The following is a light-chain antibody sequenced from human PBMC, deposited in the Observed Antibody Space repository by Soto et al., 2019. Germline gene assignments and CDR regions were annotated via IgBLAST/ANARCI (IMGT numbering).Light chain of an antibody. CDR2: EVS. J-gene: IGLJ2*01. V-gene: IGLV2-23*02. CDR1: SSDVGSYNL. CDR3: RSYAGSSTSDVV. Sequence: QSALTQPASVSGSPGQSITISCTGTSSDVGSYNLVSWYQQHPGKAPKLMIYEVSKRPSGVSNRFSGSKSGNTASLTISGLQAEDEADYYCRSYAGSSTSDVVFGGGTKLPS.